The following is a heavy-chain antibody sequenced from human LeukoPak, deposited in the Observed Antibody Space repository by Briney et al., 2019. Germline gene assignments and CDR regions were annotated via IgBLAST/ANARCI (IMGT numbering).Heavy chain of an antibody. D-gene: IGHD6-19*01. CDR2: LNWRGDRT. J-gene: IGHJ4*02. CDR1: AYTFDAYG. V-gene: IGHV3-20*04. CDR3: ARPASGWYSAAFDY. Sequence: GGSLRLSCAASAYTFDAYGMGCVRQAPGKGLEWVSGLNWRGDRTGYADSVKGRFTISRDNTKNSLYLQMDSLRVEDTALYYCARPASGWYSAAFDYWGQGTLVTVSS.